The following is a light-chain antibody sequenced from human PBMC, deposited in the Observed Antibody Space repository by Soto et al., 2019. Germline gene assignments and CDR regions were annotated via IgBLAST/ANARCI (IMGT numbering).Light chain of an antibody. CDR1: QALLRSNGYNY. J-gene: IGKJ5*01. V-gene: IGKV2-28*01. Sequence: VRTQSPLSLTVTPGEPASISCRSSQALLRSNGYNYFNWYLQRPGQSPHLLIYGGSNVAPGVPDRFSGSGSGTDFTLRISRVEADDVGVYYCMQTVQTPITFGQGTRLEIK. CDR2: GGS. CDR3: MQTVQTPIT.